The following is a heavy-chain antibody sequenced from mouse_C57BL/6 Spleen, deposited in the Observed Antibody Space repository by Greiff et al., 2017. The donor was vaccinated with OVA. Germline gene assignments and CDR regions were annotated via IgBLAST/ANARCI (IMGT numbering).Heavy chain of an antibody. CDR1: GYSITSGYY. J-gene: IGHJ3*01. D-gene: IGHD2-2*01. V-gene: IGHV3-6*01. Sequence: EVQLVESGPGLVKPSQSLSLTCSVTGYSITSGYYWNWIRQFPGNKLEWMGYISYDGSNNYNPSLKNRISITRDTSKNQFFLKLNSVTTEDTATYYCAREGLQKGFAYWGQGTLVTVSA. CDR2: ISYDGSN. CDR3: AREGLQKGFAY.